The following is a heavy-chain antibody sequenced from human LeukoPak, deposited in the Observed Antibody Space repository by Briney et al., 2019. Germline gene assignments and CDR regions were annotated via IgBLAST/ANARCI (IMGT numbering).Heavy chain of an antibody. CDR1: GFTFSDYY. CDR3: AGSSGSYNY. D-gene: IGHD3-10*01. V-gene: IGHV3-11*04. J-gene: IGHJ4*02. Sequence: GGSLRLTCAASGFTFSDYYMSWICQAPGKGPEWISYISSSGTTIYYADSVKGRFAISRDNAKTSLYLQMNSLRAEDTAVYYCAGSSGSYNYWGQGTLVTVSS. CDR2: ISSSGTTI.